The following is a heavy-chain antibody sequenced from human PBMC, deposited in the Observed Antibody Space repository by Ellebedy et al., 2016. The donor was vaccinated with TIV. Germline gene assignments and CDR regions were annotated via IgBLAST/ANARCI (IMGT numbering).Heavy chain of an antibody. CDR2: ISGTGAI. CDR1: GFTFGLYN. J-gene: IGHJ4*02. D-gene: IGHD3-10*01. Sequence: PGGSLRLSCAASGFTFGLYNMNWVRQAPGKGLEWVSFISGTGAIFQADSVKGRFTISRDNARNSLYLQMNRLRGEDTAVYYCARDSAIQYDHWGQGTLVTVSS. CDR3: ARDSAIQYDH. V-gene: IGHV3-69-1*01.